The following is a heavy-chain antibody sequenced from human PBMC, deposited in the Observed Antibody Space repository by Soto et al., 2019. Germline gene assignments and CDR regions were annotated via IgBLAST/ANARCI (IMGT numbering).Heavy chain of an antibody. D-gene: IGHD6-13*01. J-gene: IGHJ4*02. V-gene: IGHV1-8*01. CDR1: GYTFTSYD. Sequence: QVQLVQSGAEVKKPGASVKVSCKASGYTFTSYDINWVRQATGQWLEWMGWMNPNSGNTGYAQKFEGRVTMTRNTSISTAYMELSSLRSEDTAVYYCAREGIAASGTGMNFDYWGQGTLVTVSS. CDR2: MNPNSGNT. CDR3: AREGIAASGTGMNFDY.